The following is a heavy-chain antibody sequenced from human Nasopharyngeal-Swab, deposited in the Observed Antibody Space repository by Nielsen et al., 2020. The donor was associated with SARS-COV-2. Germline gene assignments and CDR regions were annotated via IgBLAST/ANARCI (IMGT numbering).Heavy chain of an antibody. CDR2: IYYSGST. D-gene: IGHD6-19*01. Sequence: SETLSLTCTVSAGSISSGSDYWGWLRQPPGKGLEWIGLIYYSGSTYYNPSLKSRVTISVDTSQNQFSLKLSSVTTADTAVYYCARQQWLVYFDYWGQGTLVTVSS. V-gene: IGHV4-39*01. CDR1: AGSISSGSDY. CDR3: ARQQWLVYFDY. J-gene: IGHJ4*02.